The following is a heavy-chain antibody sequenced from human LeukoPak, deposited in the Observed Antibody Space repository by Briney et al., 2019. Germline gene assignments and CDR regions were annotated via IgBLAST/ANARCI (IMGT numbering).Heavy chain of an antibody. D-gene: IGHD5-18*01. CDR2: INPNSGGT. J-gene: IGHJ4*02. CDR1: GYTFTGYY. Sequence: ASVKVSCKASGYTFTGYYMHWVRQAPGQGLEWMGWINPNSGGTNYAQKIEGRVTMTRDTSISTAYMELSRLRSDDTAVYYCARARTLDTAMTPFDYWGQGTLVTVSS. V-gene: IGHV1-2*02. CDR3: ARARTLDTAMTPFDY.